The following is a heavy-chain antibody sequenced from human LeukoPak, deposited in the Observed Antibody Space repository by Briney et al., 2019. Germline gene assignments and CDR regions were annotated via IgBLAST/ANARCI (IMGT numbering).Heavy chain of an antibody. CDR1: GGTFSSYA. CDR3: AREPPGDYDLYDAFDI. J-gene: IGHJ3*02. V-gene: IGHV1-69*05. CDR2: IIPIFGTA. Sequence: SVEVSCKASGGTFSSYAISWVRQAPGQGLEWMGRIIPIFGTANYAQKFQGRVTITTDESTSTAYMELSSLRSEDTAVYYCAREPPGDYDLYDAFDIWGQGTMVTVSS. D-gene: IGHD4-17*01.